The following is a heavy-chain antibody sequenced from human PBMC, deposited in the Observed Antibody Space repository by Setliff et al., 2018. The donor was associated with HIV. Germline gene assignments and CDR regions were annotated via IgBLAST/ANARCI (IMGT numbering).Heavy chain of an antibody. D-gene: IGHD5-12*01. CDR2: IYYSGST. Sequence: SETLSLTCTVSGGSISSNNYYWGWIRQPPGKGLEWIASIYYSGSTYYNPSLKSRITISVDTSKNQFSLRLSSVTAADTAVYYCARSPLYSGYERYYFDYWGQGTLVTVSS. CDR1: GGSISSNNYY. J-gene: IGHJ4*02. V-gene: IGHV4-39*07. CDR3: ARSPLYSGYERYYFDY.